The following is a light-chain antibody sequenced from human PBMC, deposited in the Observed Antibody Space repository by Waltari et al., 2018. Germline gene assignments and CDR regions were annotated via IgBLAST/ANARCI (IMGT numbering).Light chain of an antibody. CDR2: NAS. Sequence: DIQMTQSPSTLSASVGDRVTITCRASQSISNWLAWYQQKPGKAPKLLIYNASNLESGVPSRFSGSGSGTEFILTINSLQPDDFATYYCQQYNSYSITFGQGTRLEIK. CDR1: QSISNW. V-gene: IGKV1-5*03. J-gene: IGKJ5*01. CDR3: QQYNSYSIT.